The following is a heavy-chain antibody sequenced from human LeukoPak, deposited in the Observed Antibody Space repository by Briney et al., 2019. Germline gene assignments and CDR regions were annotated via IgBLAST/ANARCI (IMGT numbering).Heavy chain of an antibody. Sequence: GGSLRLSCAASGFTFSSYAMSWVRQAPGKGLEWVSAISGSGGSTYYADSVKGRFTISRDNSKNTLYLQMNSLRAEDTAVYYCAKADVDWLVRGYFDYWGQGTLVTVSS. CDR1: GFTFSSYA. CDR3: AKADVDWLVRGYFDY. D-gene: IGHD6-19*01. V-gene: IGHV3-23*01. CDR2: ISGSGGST. J-gene: IGHJ4*02.